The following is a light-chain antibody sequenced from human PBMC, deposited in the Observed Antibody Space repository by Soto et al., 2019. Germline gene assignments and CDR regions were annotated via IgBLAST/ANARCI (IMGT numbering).Light chain of an antibody. CDR2: EGS. CDR3: CSYAGGGTFVV. J-gene: IGLJ2*01. CDR1: SSDVGSSDL. Sequence: QSVPSQPASVSGSPGQSITISCTGTSSDVGSSDLVSWYQQHPGKAPKLIIYEGSRRPSGVSNRFSGSKSGNTASLTISGLQAEDQADFFCCSYAGGGTFVVFGGGTKLTVL. V-gene: IGLV2-23*03.